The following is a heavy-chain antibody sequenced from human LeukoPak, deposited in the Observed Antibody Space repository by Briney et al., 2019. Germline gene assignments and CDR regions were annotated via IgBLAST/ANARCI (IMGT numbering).Heavy chain of an antibody. CDR1: GYSISSGYY. Sequence: SETLSLTCTVSGYSISSGYYWGWIRQPPGKGLEWIGSIYHSGSTYYNPSLKSRVTISVDTSKNQFSLKVSSVTAADTAVYYCARLATLSTVAARGRTWFDAWGQRTLVTVSS. J-gene: IGHJ5*02. CDR2: IYHSGST. V-gene: IGHV4-38-2*02. CDR3: ARLATLSTVAARGRTWFDA. D-gene: IGHD6-6*01.